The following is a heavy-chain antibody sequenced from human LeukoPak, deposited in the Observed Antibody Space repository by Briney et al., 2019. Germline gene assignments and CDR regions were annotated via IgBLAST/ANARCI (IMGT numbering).Heavy chain of an antibody. V-gene: IGHV1-18*01. D-gene: IGHD5-12*01. J-gene: IGHJ4*02. CDR1: GYPFDNFG. CDR2: ISAYNGNT. Sequence: ASVKVSCKASGYPFDNFGLTWVRQAPGQGLEWMGWISAYNGNTHYAQKFRGRLTLTTETSTSTAYLELRSLKSDDTAVYYCAARPPIIVAGPFDYWGQGTLVTVSS. CDR3: AARPPIIVAGPFDY.